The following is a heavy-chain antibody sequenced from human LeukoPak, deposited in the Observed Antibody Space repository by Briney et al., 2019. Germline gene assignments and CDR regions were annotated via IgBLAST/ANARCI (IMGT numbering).Heavy chain of an antibody. Sequence: PGGSLRLSCAASEFIFSSYAMHCVRQAPGKGLEWVAVISYDGSNKYYADSVKGRFTISRDNSKNTLYLQMNSLRAEDTAVYYCATLWFGELKTYYFYYYGVDVWGQGTTVTVSS. CDR3: ATLWFGELKTYYFYYYGVDV. V-gene: IGHV3-30-3*01. J-gene: IGHJ6*02. CDR2: ISYDGSNK. D-gene: IGHD3-10*01. CDR1: EFIFSSYA.